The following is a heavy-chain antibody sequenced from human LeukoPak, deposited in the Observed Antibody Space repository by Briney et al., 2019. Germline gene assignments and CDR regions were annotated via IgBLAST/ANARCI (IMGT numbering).Heavy chain of an antibody. CDR3: ARGLLGTGMLDS. CDR2: IYTSGST. Sequence: PSETLSLTCTVSGGSISSGSYYWSWIRQPAGKGLEWIGRIYTSGSTNYNPSLKSRVTISVDTSKNQFSLKLSSVTAADTAVYYCARGLLGTGMLDSWGQGTLVTVSS. J-gene: IGHJ5*01. V-gene: IGHV4-61*02. CDR1: GGSISSGSYY. D-gene: IGHD2/OR15-2a*01.